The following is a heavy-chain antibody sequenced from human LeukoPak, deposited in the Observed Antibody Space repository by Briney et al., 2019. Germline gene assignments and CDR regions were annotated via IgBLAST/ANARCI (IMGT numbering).Heavy chain of an antibody. J-gene: IGHJ4*02. CDR1: GGTFSSYA. V-gene: IGHV1-69*05. Sequence: VASVKVSCKASGGTFSSYAISWVRQAPGQGLEWMGGIIPIFGTANYAQKFQGRVTITTDESTSTAYMELSSLRSEDTAVYYCARGQGSPREPFDYWGQGTLVTVSS. CDR2: IIPIFGTA. CDR3: ARGQGSPREPFDY. D-gene: IGHD1-14*01.